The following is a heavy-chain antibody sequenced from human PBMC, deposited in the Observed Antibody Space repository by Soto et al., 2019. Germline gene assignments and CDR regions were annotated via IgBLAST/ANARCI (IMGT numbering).Heavy chain of an antibody. CDR2: IIPIFGTA. J-gene: IGHJ4*02. Sequence: QVKLVQSGAEVQKPGSSVKVSCKASGGTFSSYSINWVRQAPGQGLEWMGEIIPIFGTANYAQKFQRRVTITADESTIIAYMELSSLISVDTAVYDCARDGGRHSGGIDYWGQGTVVTVSS. V-gene: IGHV1-69*01. CDR1: GGTFSSYS. D-gene: IGHD1-26*01. CDR3: ARDGGRHSGGIDY.